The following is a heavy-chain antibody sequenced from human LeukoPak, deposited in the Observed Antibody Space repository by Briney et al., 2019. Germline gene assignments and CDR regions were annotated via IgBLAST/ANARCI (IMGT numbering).Heavy chain of an antibody. D-gene: IGHD2-2*01. Sequence: GRSLRLSCAASGFTFDDYAMHWVRQAPGKGLEWVSGISWNSGSIGYADSVKGRFTISRDNAKNSLYLQMNSLRAEDMALYYCATAPALQFPYFDYWGQGTLVTVSS. J-gene: IGHJ4*02. CDR3: ATAPALQFPYFDY. V-gene: IGHV3-9*03. CDR1: GFTFDDYA. CDR2: ISWNSGSI.